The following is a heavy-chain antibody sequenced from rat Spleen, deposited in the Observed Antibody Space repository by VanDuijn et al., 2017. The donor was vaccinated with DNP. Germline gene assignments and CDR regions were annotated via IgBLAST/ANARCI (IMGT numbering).Heavy chain of an antibody. CDR3: VTGVYGGYADWFAY. CDR2: ISTSGEYS. CDR1: GFTFSKYG. Sequence: EVHLVESGGGLVQPGGSLKLSCVASGFTFSKYGMAWVRQAPTKGLEWVASISTSGEYSHYRDSVKGRFTISRNNAKDTQYLQMDSLRPEDTAIYYCVTGVYGGYADWFAYWGQGTLVTVSS. D-gene: IGHD1-11*01. V-gene: IGHV5S13*01. J-gene: IGHJ3*01.